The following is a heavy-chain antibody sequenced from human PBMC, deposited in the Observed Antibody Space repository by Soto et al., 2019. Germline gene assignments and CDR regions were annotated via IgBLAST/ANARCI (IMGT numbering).Heavy chain of an antibody. Sequence: ASVKVSCKTSGYTFTGYHIHWVRQAPGQGLEWMGWINTNTGDTNYAQKFQGWVTMTRDTSINTAYVQLSRLTSDDTAVYYCARWVGASNWFDPWGQGTLVTVSS. CDR1: GYTFTGYH. V-gene: IGHV1-2*04. CDR2: INTNTGDT. CDR3: ARWVGASNWFDP. D-gene: IGHD1-26*01. J-gene: IGHJ5*02.